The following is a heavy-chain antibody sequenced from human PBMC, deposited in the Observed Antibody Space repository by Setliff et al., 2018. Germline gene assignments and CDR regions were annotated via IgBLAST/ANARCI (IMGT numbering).Heavy chain of an antibody. V-gene: IGHV3-7*03. J-gene: IGHJ3*02. CDR1: AFTFKNYW. D-gene: IGHD3-3*01. Sequence: GSLRLSCAASAFTFKNYWMSWVRQAPGKGLEWVANIKGDGSEKFYLDSVKGRFTISRDNAKNSLYLQMNSLRAEDTAVYYCARGEISWRGGAFDIWGQGTMVTVSS. CDR3: ARGEISWRGGAFDI. CDR2: IKGDGSEK.